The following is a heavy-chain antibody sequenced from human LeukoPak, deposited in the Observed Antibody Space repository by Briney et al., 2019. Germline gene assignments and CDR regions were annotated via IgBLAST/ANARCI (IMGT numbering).Heavy chain of an antibody. CDR3: ARHRDIVVVVAATPEAFDI. Sequence: SETLSLTCTVSGGSINNYYWSWIRQPPGKGLEWIGYIYYRGSTNYNPSLKSRVTISVDTSKNQFSLKLSSVTAADTAVYYCARHRDIVVVVAATPEAFDIWGQGTMVTVSS. J-gene: IGHJ3*02. CDR1: GGSINNYY. D-gene: IGHD2-15*01. CDR2: IYYRGST. V-gene: IGHV4-59*08.